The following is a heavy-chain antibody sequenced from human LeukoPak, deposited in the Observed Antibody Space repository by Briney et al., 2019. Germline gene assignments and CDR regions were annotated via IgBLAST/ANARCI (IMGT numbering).Heavy chain of an antibody. Sequence: GGTLRLSCAASGFTFSSYGMNWVRQAPGKGLEWVSGISGDAGRTYYADSVKGRFTIYRDNSKNTLYLQMNSLGAEDTAVYYCAKTSDEIAFDSWGQGTLVTVSS. CDR2: ISGDAGRT. J-gene: IGHJ5*01. D-gene: IGHD5-24*01. CDR3: AKTSDEIAFDS. V-gene: IGHV3-23*01. CDR1: GFTFSSYG.